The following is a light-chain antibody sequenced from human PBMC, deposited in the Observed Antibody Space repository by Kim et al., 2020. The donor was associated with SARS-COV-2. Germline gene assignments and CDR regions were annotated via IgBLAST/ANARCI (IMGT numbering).Light chain of an antibody. V-gene: IGKV3-20*01. CDR1: QSVSSTY. Sequence: SLSPGERATLSCRASQSVSSTYLAWYQQKPGQAPRLLIYGASSRATGIPDRFSGSGSGTDFTLTISRLEPEDFAVYYCQQYGWLSTFGQGTKLEIK. CDR2: GAS. J-gene: IGKJ2*01. CDR3: QQYGWLST.